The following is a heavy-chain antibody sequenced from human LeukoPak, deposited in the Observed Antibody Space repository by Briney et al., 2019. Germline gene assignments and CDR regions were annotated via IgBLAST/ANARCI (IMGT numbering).Heavy chain of an antibody. D-gene: IGHD3-3*01. CDR3: ARGARDVITGNYAFWSGYPGPDY. J-gene: IGHJ4*02. Sequence: ASVKVSCKASGYTFTSYDINWVRQATGQGLEWMGWMNPNSGNTGYAQKFQGRVTMTRNTSISTAYMELSSLRSEDTAVYYCARGARDVITGNYAFWSGYPGPDYWGQGTLVTVSS. CDR2: MNPNSGNT. V-gene: IGHV1-8*01. CDR1: GYTFTSYD.